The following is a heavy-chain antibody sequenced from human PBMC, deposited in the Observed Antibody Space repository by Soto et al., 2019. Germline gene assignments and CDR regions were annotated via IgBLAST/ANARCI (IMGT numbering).Heavy chain of an antibody. CDR2: IYYSGST. J-gene: IGHJ6*03. CDR1: GGSISSTIYY. V-gene: IGHV4-39*01. CDR3: ARVQHYYYFMDV. Sequence: SETLSLTCTVSGGSISSTIYYWGWIRQPPGKGLEWIGTIYYSGSTYYNPSLKSRVTISVDTSKNQFSLELSSVTAADTAVYYCARVQHYYYFMDVWGKGTTVTVSS. D-gene: IGHD2-2*01.